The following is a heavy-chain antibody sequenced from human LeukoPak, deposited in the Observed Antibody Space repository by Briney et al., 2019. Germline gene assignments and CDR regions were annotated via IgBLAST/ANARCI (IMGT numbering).Heavy chain of an antibody. CDR1: GGSFSGYY. CDR3: ARATTPLAATHKHNWFDP. V-gene: IGHV4-34*01. CDR2: INHSGST. Sequence: SETLSLTCAVYGGSFSGYYWSWIRQPPGKGLEWIGEINHSGSTNYNPSLKSRVTISVDTSTNQFSLKLSSVTAADTAVYYCARATTPLAATHKHNWFDPWGQGTLVTVSS. J-gene: IGHJ5*02. D-gene: IGHD2-15*01.